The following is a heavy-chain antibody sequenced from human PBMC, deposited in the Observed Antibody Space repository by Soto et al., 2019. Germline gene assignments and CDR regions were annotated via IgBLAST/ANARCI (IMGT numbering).Heavy chain of an antibody. Sequence: QVQLQQWGAGLLKPSETLSLTCAVYGGSFSGYYWSWIRQPPGKGLEWIGEINHSGSTNYNPSLKSRVTISVDTSKNQFSLKLSSVTAADTAVYYCARGAAASILWTWGQGTLVTVSS. CDR1: GGSFSGYY. J-gene: IGHJ4*02. CDR2: INHSGST. CDR3: ARGAAASILWT. V-gene: IGHV4-34*01. D-gene: IGHD2-21*01.